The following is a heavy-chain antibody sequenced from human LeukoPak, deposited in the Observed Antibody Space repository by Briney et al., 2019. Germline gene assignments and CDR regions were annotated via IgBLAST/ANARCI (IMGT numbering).Heavy chain of an antibody. D-gene: IGHD6-13*01. CDR2: INHSGST. CDR1: GGSFSGYY. CDR3: ARGGALAIAAAGPGYYFDY. Sequence: SETLSLTCAVYGGSFSGYYWSWIRQPPGKGLGWIGEINHSGSTNYDPSLKSRVTISVDTSKNQFSLKLSSVTAADTAVYYCARGGALAIAAAGPGYYFDYWGQGTLVTVSS. J-gene: IGHJ4*02. V-gene: IGHV4-34*01.